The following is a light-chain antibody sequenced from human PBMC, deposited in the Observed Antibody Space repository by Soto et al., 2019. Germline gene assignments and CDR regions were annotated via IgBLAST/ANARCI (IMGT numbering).Light chain of an antibody. J-gene: IGLJ1*01. V-gene: IGLV2-11*01. Sequence: QSALTQPRSVSGSPGQSITISCTGSTSDVGAYSFASWYQQHPGAAPKLLIHDVNKRPPGVPDRFSASKSGNTASLTIFGLQAEDEADYFCCTYAVAYRYVYGSGTKVTVL. CDR1: TSDVGAYSF. CDR3: CTYAVAYRYV. CDR2: DVN.